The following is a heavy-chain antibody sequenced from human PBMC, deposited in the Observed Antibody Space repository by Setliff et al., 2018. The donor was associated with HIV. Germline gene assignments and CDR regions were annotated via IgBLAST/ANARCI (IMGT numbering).Heavy chain of an antibody. CDR2: ISYDGKTT. V-gene: IGHV3-30*04. CDR3: ASARIPTGGTSTSFDY. Sequence: GGSLRLSCVASGFTFSTFAMYWVREAPAKGLEWVSAISYDGKTTHYADSVTGRFTVSRDNSKNTLYLQLNGLRPDHTGVYYCASARIPTGGTSTSFDYWGQGTLVTVSS. CDR1: GFTFSTFA. J-gene: IGHJ4*02. D-gene: IGHD1-1*01.